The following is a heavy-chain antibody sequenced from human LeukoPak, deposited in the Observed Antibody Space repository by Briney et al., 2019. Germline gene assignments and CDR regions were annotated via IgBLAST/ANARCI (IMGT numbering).Heavy chain of an antibody. CDR3: AKTHGNGWYFDY. CDR1: GFSFSDYY. J-gene: IGHJ4*02. D-gene: IGHD6-19*01. V-gene: IGHV3-11*06. CDR2: ISSSSSSHT. Sequence: PGGSLRLSCAASGFSFSDYYMTWIRQAPGKGLEWLSYISSSSSSHTTYADSVKGRFTISRDNAKNSLSLQMNSLRDEDTALYSCAKTHGNGWYFDYWGQGNLVTVAS.